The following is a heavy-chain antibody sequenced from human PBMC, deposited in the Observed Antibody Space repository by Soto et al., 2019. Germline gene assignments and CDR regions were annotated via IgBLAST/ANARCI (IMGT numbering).Heavy chain of an antibody. CDR1: GGSISSYY. CDR3: ARHNSFGEYYFDY. Sequence: SETLSLTCSVSGGSISSYYWSWIRQPPGKGLEWIGYIYYSGSTNYNPSLKSRVTISVDTSKNQFSLKLSSVTAADTAVYYCARHNSFGEYYFDYWGQGTLVTVSS. V-gene: IGHV4-59*08. J-gene: IGHJ4*02. CDR2: IYYSGST. D-gene: IGHD3-3*01.